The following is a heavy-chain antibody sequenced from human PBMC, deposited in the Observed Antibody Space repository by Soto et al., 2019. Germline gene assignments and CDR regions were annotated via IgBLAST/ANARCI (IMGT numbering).Heavy chain of an antibody. V-gene: IGHV3-23*01. Sequence: EVQLLESGGGLVQPGGSLRLSCAASGFTFSSYAMSWVRQAPGKGLEWVSAISGSGGSTYYADSVKGRFTISRDNSKNTLYLQMNSLRAEDTVVYYCAKGDRERRYYFDYWGQGTPVTVSS. CDR1: GFTFSSYA. CDR2: ISGSGGST. CDR3: AKGDRERRYYFDY. D-gene: IGHD1-1*01. J-gene: IGHJ4*02.